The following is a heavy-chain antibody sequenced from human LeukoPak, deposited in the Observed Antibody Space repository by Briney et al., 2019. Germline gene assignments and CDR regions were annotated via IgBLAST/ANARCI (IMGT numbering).Heavy chain of an antibody. CDR2: INPNSGGT. Sequence: GASVKVSCKASGGTFSSYAISWVRQAPGQGLEWMGWINPNSGGTNYAQKFQGRVTMTRDTSISTVYMEMSRLRSDDTAVYYCARESVPAVAARRGLNYWGQGTLVAVSS. CDR1: GGTFSSYA. V-gene: IGHV1-2*02. CDR3: ARESVPAVAARRGLNY. D-gene: IGHD6-6*01. J-gene: IGHJ4*02.